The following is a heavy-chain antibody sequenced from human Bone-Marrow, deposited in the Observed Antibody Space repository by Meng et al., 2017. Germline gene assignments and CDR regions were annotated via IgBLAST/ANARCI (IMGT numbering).Heavy chain of an antibody. CDR3: ARDEDISAAGKLFGDY. J-gene: IGHJ4*02. CDR2: INPKSGDT. D-gene: IGHD6-25*01. CDR1: GGIFSSYA. V-gene: IGHV1-2*06. Sequence: VQLVPCGAGGKKPGSSEKVSCKAPGGIFSSYAISWVRQAPGQGLEWMGRINPKSGDTHYAQKFQARVTMTGDTSISTAYMELSGLRSDDTAMYYCARDEDISAAGKLFGDYWGQGTLVTVSS.